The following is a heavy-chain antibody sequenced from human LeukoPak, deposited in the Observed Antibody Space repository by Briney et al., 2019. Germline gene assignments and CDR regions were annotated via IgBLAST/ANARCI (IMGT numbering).Heavy chain of an antibody. CDR3: VRGDGWFGELLNFDN. J-gene: IGHJ4*02. Sequence: GGSLRLSCAASGFTFRAYSMNWVRQAPGKGPEWVSHISSSSSTIYYADSVKGRFTISRDNAKNSLYLQMNSLRDEDTAVYYCVRGDGWFGELLNFDNWGQGTLVTVSS. D-gene: IGHD3-10*01. CDR2: ISSSSSTI. CDR1: GFTFRAYS. V-gene: IGHV3-48*02.